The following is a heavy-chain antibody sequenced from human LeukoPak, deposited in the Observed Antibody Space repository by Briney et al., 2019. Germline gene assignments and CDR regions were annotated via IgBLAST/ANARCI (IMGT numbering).Heavy chain of an antibody. V-gene: IGHV1-2*02. CDR3: ARRFLEWLVFDY. J-gene: IGHJ4*02. D-gene: IGHD3-3*01. CDR1: GYTFTGYY. CDR2: INPNSGGT. Sequence: ASVKVSCKASGYTFTGYYMHWVRQAPGQGLEWMGWINPNSGGTNYAQKFQGRVTMTRDTSISTAYMELSRLRSDDTAVYYYARRFLEWLVFDYWGQGTLVTVSS.